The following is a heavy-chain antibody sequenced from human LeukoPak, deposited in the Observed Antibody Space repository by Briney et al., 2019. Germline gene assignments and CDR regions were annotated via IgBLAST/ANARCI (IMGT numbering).Heavy chain of an antibody. D-gene: IGHD3-22*01. CDR1: GYSISSGYY. V-gene: IGHV4-38-2*02. J-gene: IGHJ5*02. Sequence: SETLSLTCTVSGYSISSGYYWGWIRQPPGKGLEWIGSIYYSGSTYYNPSLKSRVTISVDTSKNQFSLKLSSVTAADTAVYYCARLSYYYDSSGYSPWGQGTLVTVSS. CDR3: ARLSYYYDSSGYSP. CDR2: IYYSGST.